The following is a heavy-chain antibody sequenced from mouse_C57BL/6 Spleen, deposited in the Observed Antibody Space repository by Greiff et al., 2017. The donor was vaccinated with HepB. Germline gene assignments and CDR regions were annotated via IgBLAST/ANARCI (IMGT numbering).Heavy chain of an antibody. D-gene: IGHD1-1*01. CDR2: FYPGSGSI. CDR1: GYTFTEYT. J-gene: IGHJ4*01. Sequence: QVQLQQSGAELVKPGASVKLSCKASGYTFTEYTIHWVKQRSGQGLEWIGWFYPGSGSIKYNEKFKDKATLTADKSSSTVYMELSRLTSEDSAVYFCARHEELVATEVPYAMDYGGQGTSVTVSS. V-gene: IGHV1-62-2*01. CDR3: ARHEELVATEVPYAMDY.